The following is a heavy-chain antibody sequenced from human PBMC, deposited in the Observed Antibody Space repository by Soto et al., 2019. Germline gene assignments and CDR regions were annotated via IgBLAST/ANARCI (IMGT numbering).Heavy chain of an antibody. CDR3: ATRSTYYYDSSRHHNNWLEH. CDR2: INHSGIT. J-gene: IGHJ5*02. D-gene: IGHD3-22*01. V-gene: IGHV4-34*01. Sequence: SGTLSLTCSFYVVSCIGGYWSLILQPAVNWVEWIVEINHSGITNYNPALNSRVTISVDTSKNQFSLKLSSVTAADTAVYYCATRSTYYYDSSRHHNNWLEHWGKG. CDR1: VVSCIGGY.